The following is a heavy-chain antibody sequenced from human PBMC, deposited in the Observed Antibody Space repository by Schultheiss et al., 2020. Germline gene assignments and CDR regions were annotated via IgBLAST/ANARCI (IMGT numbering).Heavy chain of an antibody. Sequence: SETLSLTCTVSGGSISSGDYYWSWIRQPPGKGLEWFDYIYYSGSTNYNPSLKSRVTISVDRSKNQFSLKLSSVTAADTAVYYCARDQGSSWTFYYYYGMDVWGQGTTVTVSS. J-gene: IGHJ6*02. CDR1: GGSISSGDYY. CDR3: ARDQGSSWTFYYYYGMDV. V-gene: IGHV4-30-4*01. CDR2: IYYSGST. D-gene: IGHD6-13*01.